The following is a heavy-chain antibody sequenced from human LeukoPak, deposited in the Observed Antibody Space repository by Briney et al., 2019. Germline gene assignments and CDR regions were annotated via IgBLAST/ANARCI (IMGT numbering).Heavy chain of an antibody. J-gene: IGHJ4*02. V-gene: IGHV1-8*01. Sequence: GASVKVSCKASGYTFTNYDINWVRQATGQGLEWMGYKNPNSGNSAYAQKFQGRVTITTDASITTAYMEQSGLRSEDTALYYCAREGLDYWGQGTLVTVSS. CDR3: AREGLDY. CDR2: KNPNSGNS. CDR1: GYTFTNYD.